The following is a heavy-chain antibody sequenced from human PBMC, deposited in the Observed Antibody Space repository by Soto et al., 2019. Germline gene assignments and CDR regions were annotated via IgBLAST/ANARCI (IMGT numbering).Heavy chain of an antibody. D-gene: IGHD4-17*01. Sequence: PGGSLRLSCAAAGLSVSDNFMSWVRQAPGKGLQWVSIIYANKFGANTYYEDSVRGRFTISRDNSKNLLYLQMNSLGAEDTAVYYCAKGLYGEHSFYFYALDVWGQGTPVTVSS. CDR2: IYANKFGANT. CDR3: AKGLYGEHSFYFYALDV. CDR1: GLSVSDNF. V-gene: IGHV3-53*01. J-gene: IGHJ6*02.